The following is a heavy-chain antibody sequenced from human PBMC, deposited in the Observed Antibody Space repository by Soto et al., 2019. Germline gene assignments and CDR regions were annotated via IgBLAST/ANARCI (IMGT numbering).Heavy chain of an antibody. CDR3: ARAMTYYDSKGWFDP. D-gene: IGHD3-22*01. Sequence: PGGSLRLSCAASGFTLSGYPMHWVRQPPGKGLEWVAFISYDGRNQKYSESVKGRFTISRDNSKNTLYLQMSSLRTEDTAVYYCARAMTYYDSKGWFDPWGQGTLVTVPS. CDR2: ISYDGRNQ. J-gene: IGHJ5*02. CDR1: GFTLSGYP. V-gene: IGHV3-30*04.